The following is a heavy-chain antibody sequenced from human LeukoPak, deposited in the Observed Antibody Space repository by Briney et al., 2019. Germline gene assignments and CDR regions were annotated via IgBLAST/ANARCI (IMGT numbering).Heavy chain of an antibody. J-gene: IGHJ3*02. CDR3: ARGGYGEYVQAFDI. CDR1: GFTFSSYG. Sequence: GGSLRLSCVASGFTFSSYGMNWVRQAPGKGLEWVSFISTSSGTTYYADSVKGRSSISRDNSKNTVYLQMTSLRAEDAAVYYCARGGYGEYVQAFDIWGQGTMVTVSS. CDR2: ISTSSGTT. D-gene: IGHD4-17*01. V-gene: IGHV3-48*01.